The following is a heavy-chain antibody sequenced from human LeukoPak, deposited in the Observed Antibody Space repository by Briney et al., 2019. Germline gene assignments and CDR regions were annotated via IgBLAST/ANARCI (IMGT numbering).Heavy chain of an antibody. CDR1: GWTFSGYY. Sequence: WETLSLTCAVYGWTFSGYYWSWIRQPPGKGLEWIGEINNSGSTNYNPSVNSRVTISLDTSKNQFSLNLSSVTAAHTAVYYCARDKAVVVPKNLYGMDGRLKGSKV. D-gene: IGHD2-2*01. V-gene: IGHV4-34*01. CDR3: ARDKAVVVPKNLYGMDG. CDR2: INNSGST. J-gene: IGHJ6*04.